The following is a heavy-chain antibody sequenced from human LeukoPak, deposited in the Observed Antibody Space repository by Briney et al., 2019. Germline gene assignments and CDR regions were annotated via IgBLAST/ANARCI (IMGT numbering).Heavy chain of an antibody. CDR1: GLTFSSYS. J-gene: IGHJ4*02. CDR2: ISSSSSYI. D-gene: IGHD3-10*01. V-gene: IGHV3-21*01. Sequence: GGSLRLSCAASGLTFSSYSINWVRQAPGKGLEWVSSISSSSSYIYYADSVKGRFIISRDNAKNSLYLQMNRLRAEDTAVYYCAGGCITMVRGVIIGGFDYWGQGTLVTVSS. CDR3: AGGCITMVRGVIIGGFDY.